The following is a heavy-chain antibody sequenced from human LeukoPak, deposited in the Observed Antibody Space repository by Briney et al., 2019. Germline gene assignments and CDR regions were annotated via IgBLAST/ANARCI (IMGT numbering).Heavy chain of an antibody. V-gene: IGHV3-7*01. J-gene: IGHJ6*02. D-gene: IGHD1-14*01. CDR1: ALTFSNNW. CDR2: IKQDGSEK. Sequence: GGSLRLSCAASALTFSNNWMSWVRQAPGKGLEWVANIKQDGSEKYYVDSVKGRFTISRDNAKNSVYLQMNGLRAEDTAVYYCAREAPESNGMDVWGQGTTVTVSS. CDR3: AREAPESNGMDV.